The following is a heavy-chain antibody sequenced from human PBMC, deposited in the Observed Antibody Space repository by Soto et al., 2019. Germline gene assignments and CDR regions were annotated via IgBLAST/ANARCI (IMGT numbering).Heavy chain of an antibody. CDR1: GGTFSSYA. CDR3: ASRYCTNGVCFPFDY. Sequence: VASVKVSCKASGGTFSSYAISWVRQAPGQGLEWMGGIIPIFGTANYAQKFQGRVTITADESTSTAYMELSSLRSEDTAVYYCASRYCTNGVCFPFDYWGQGTLVTVSS. J-gene: IGHJ4*02. D-gene: IGHD2-8*01. V-gene: IGHV1-69*13. CDR2: IIPIFGTA.